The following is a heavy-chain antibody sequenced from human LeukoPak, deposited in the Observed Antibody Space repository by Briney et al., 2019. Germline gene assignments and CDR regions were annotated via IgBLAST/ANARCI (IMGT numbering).Heavy chain of an antibody. CDR2: ISIGGDRT. J-gene: IGHJ4*02. Sequence: GGSLRLSCAASGFTFSSYEMNWVRQAPGKGLEWVSGISIGGDRTSYADSVKGRFTISRDNSKNTLYLQMNSLRAADTAVFYCAKGYCSTTRCYLNPFDYWGQGTLVAVSS. D-gene: IGHD2-2*01. CDR1: GFTFSSYE. V-gene: IGHV3-23*01. CDR3: AKGYCSTTRCYLNPFDY.